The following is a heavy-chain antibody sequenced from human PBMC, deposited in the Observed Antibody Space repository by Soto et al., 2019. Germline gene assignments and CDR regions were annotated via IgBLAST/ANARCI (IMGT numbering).Heavy chain of an antibody. V-gene: IGHV3-11*01. J-gene: IGHJ4*02. D-gene: IGHD3-22*01. CDR1: GFTFSDYY. CDR3: AKMSSENYYDPVFS. Sequence: QVQLVESGGGLVQTSGSLRIACVASGFTFSDYYMSWVRQAPGKGLEWVSYISSSGNTIYYADSVKGRFTISRDNAKNSVYLQMNSLRAEDTALYFFAKMSSENYYDPVFSWGQGTLVTVSS. CDR2: ISSSGNTI.